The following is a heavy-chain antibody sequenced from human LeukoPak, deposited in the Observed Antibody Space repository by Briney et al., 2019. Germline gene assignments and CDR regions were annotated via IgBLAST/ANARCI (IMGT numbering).Heavy chain of an antibody. Sequence: GGSLRLSCAAPGFSFSTHWMSWVRQAPGKGLEWVANIKQDGSERYYVDSVKGRFTISRDNAKNSLYLQMNSLRAEDTAVYYCATSVTGNLYYFDYWGQETLVTVSS. D-gene: IGHD3-9*01. J-gene: IGHJ4*02. CDR2: IKQDGSER. CDR3: ATSVTGNLYYFDY. CDR1: GFSFSTHW. V-gene: IGHV3-7*01.